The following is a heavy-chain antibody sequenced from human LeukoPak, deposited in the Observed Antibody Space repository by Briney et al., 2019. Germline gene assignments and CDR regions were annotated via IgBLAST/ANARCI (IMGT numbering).Heavy chain of an antibody. CDR1: GFTFSSYW. J-gene: IGHJ3*02. CDR3: ARVLPSGDSRDDAFDI. CDR2: INHSGST. D-gene: IGHD4-17*01. Sequence: GSLRLSCAASGFTFSSYWMSWVRQPPGKGLEWIGEINHSGSTNYNPSLKSRVTISVDTSKNQFSLKLSSVTAADTAMYYCARVLPSGDSRDDAFDIWGQGTMVTVSS. V-gene: IGHV4-34*01.